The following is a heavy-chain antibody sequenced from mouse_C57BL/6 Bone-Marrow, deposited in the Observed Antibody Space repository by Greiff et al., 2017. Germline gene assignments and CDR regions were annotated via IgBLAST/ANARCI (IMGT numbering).Heavy chain of an antibody. V-gene: IGHV5-6*01. J-gene: IGHJ4*01. CDR1: GFTFSSYG. CDR3: ARQGGTNFWYAMDY. D-gene: IGHD2-14*01. CDR2: ISSGGSYT. Sequence: EVQGVESGGDLVKPGGSLKLSCAASGFTFSSYGMSWVRQTPDKRLEWVATISSGGSYTYYPDSVKGRFTISRDNAKNTLYLQMSSLKSEDTAMYYCARQGGTNFWYAMDYWGQGTSVTVSS.